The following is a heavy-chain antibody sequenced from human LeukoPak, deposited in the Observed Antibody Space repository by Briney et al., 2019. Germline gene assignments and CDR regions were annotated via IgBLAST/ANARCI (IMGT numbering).Heavy chain of an antibody. V-gene: IGHV3-23*01. CDR1: GFAFSGFG. CDR3: ATDNRVYGSGSYAFDI. D-gene: IGHD3-10*01. CDR2: ISHDSIDT. J-gene: IGHJ3*02. Sequence: GGSLRLSCAASGFAFSGFGMSWVRQAPGKGLEWVATISHDSIDTHYIDSVKGRFRISRDNNEGTLDLQMNSLRAEDTAVYYCATDNRVYGSGSYAFDIWGQGTMVTVSS.